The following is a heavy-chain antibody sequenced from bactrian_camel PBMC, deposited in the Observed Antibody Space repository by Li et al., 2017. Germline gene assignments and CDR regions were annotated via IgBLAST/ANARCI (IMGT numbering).Heavy chain of an antibody. V-gene: IGHV3S53*01. D-gene: IGHD1*01. J-gene: IGHJ7*01. CDR1: GRVGC. CDR2: FEHDGRT. Sequence: HVQLVESGGGSVQPGGSLTLSCTASGRVGCMAWFRQAPGKERETVASFEHDGRTTYLDSVKGRFTISKDDSKNTMSLALNNLKPEDAGWYYCAARGGGDGYCFSADWKYWGKGTQVTVS.